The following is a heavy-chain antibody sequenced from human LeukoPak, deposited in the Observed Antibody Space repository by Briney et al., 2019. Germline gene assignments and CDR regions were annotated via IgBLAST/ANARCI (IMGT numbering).Heavy chain of an antibody. J-gene: IGHJ4*02. CDR3: VKDSPPRYSGSPPAY. V-gene: IGHV3-7*03. Sequence: GGSLRLSRAASGFTFSSYWMSWVRQAPGKGLEWVANINKDGGEKYYVDSVKGRFTISRDNAKNSLYLQMNSLRADDTAVYYCVKDSPPRYSGSPPAYWGQGTLVTVSS. CDR2: INKDGGEK. CDR1: GFTFSSYW. D-gene: IGHD1-26*01.